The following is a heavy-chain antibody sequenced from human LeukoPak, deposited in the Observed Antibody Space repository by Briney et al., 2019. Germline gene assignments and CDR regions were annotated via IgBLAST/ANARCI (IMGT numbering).Heavy chain of an antibody. J-gene: IGHJ4*02. D-gene: IGHD6-6*01. CDR1: GFTFSSYA. CDR2: ISGSGDNT. V-gene: IGHV3-23*01. Sequence: TGGSLRLSCAASGFTFSSYAMSWVRQAPGKGLEWVSGISGSGDNTYYADSVKGRFTIFRDNSKNTLYLQMNSLRVEDTAVYYCAKEIVPPSGYYFDYWGQGTLVTVSS. CDR3: AKEIVPPSGYYFDY.